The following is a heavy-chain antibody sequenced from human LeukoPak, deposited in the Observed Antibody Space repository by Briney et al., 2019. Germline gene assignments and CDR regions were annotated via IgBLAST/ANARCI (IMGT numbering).Heavy chain of an antibody. CDR1: GLTFNSYA. Sequence: GGSLRLSCAASGLTFNSYAMKWVRQAPGKGREWGSAISGSGGNTYYADSVKGRFTISRDNSKNTLYLQMNSLRAEDTGVYYCAKDPSYFDYWGQGTLVTVSS. CDR2: ISGSGGNT. J-gene: IGHJ4*02. V-gene: IGHV3-23*01. CDR3: AKDPSYFDY.